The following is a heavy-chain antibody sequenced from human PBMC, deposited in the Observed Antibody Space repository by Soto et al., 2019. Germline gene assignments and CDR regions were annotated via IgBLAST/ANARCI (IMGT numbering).Heavy chain of an antibody. D-gene: IGHD3-9*01. Sequence: GESLKISCKGSGYSFTSYWIGWVRQMPGKGLEWMGIIYPGDSDTRYSPSFQGQVTISADNSKNTLYLQMNSLRAEDTAVYYCARGTNWLTPGAFDIWGQGTMVTVS. CDR3: ARGTNWLTPGAFDI. CDR1: GYSFTSYW. J-gene: IGHJ3*02. V-gene: IGHV5-51*01. CDR2: IYPGDSDT.